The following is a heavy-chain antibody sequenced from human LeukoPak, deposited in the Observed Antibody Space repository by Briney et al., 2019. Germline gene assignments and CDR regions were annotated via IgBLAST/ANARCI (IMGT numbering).Heavy chain of an antibody. D-gene: IGHD6-25*01. Sequence: SETLSLTCTASGGSISSSDYFWSWIGQPAGKGLEWIGRINSRGSTNYNPSLKSRVTLSVDTSKNQFSLKLTSVTVADTAVYYCARYRLGWFDPWGQGTLVTVSS. CDR3: ARYRLGWFDP. V-gene: IGHV4-61*02. J-gene: IGHJ5*02. CDR2: INSRGST. CDR1: GGSISSSDYF.